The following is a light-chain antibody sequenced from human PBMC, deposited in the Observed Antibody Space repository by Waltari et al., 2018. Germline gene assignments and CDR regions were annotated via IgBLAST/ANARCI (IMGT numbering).Light chain of an antibody. J-gene: IGKJ5*01. CDR3: QQYYTTPS. CDR1: RSVFSSLNNKKY. Sequence: DIVMTQSPDSLVVSLGDRATIYCMFSRSVFSSLNNKKYLAWYQQKPGQPPKLLIHWAGTRESGVPDRCSGSGSGREYTLTISSLEAGDVAVYYCQQYYTTPSFGQGTRLVIK. CDR2: WAG. V-gene: IGKV4-1*01.